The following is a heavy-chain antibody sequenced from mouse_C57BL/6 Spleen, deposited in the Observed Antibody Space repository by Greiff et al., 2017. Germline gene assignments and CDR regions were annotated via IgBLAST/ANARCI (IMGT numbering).Heavy chain of an antibody. Sequence: QVQLQQPGAELVKPGASVKLSCKASGYTFTSYWMHWVKQRPGRGLEWIGRIDPDSGGTKYNEKFKSKATLTVDKPSSTAYMQLSSLTAEYSAIYYCARSIFGGNYAMDYWGQGTSVTVSS. CDR1: GYTFTSYW. CDR2: IDPDSGGT. CDR3: ARSIFGGNYAMDY. J-gene: IGHJ4*01. D-gene: IGHD1-1*02. V-gene: IGHV1-72*01.